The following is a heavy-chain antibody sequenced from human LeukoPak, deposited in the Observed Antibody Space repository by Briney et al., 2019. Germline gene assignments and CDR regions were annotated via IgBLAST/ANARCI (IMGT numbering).Heavy chain of an antibody. CDR1: GYTFTSYY. CDR2: INPSGGST. J-gene: IGHJ6*03. D-gene: IGHD4-23*01. V-gene: IGHV1-46*01. Sequence: ASVKVSCKASGYTFTSYYMHWVRQAPGQGLEWMGIINPSGGSTSYAQKFQGRVTMTRDMSTSTVYMELSSLRSEDTAVYYCARDRAPVVTHATYYYYMDVWGKGTTVTVSS. CDR3: ARDRAPVVTHATYYYYMDV.